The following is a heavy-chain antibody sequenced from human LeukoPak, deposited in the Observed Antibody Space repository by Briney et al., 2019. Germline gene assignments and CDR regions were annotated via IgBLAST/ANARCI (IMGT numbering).Heavy chain of an antibody. D-gene: IGHD1-7*01. J-gene: IGHJ4*02. CDR3: ARAHNWKYGSFDF. V-gene: IGHV3-21*01. CDR2: ISSSSSSYI. Sequence: GGSLRLSCAASGFTFSNYWMSWVRQAPGKGLEWVSCISSSSSSYIYYADSVKGRFTISRDNAKNSLYLQMNSLRAEDTAVYYCARAHNWKYGSFDFWGQGTLVTVSS. CDR1: GFTFSNYW.